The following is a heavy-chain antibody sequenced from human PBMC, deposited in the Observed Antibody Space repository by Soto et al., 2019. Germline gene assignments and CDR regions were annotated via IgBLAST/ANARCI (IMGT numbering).Heavy chain of an antibody. CDR2: ISAYNGNT. CDR3: AKGGDMGFGGGRYGMDV. D-gene: IGHD3-10*01. CDR1: GYTFSSFG. Sequence: QVQLVQSGAEVKKPGASVKVSCKASGYTFSSFGINWVRQAPGQGLEWMGWISAYNGNTKNAQKHQGRVTTDTATPPSTASTELRGPREDDTAVCYCAKGGDMGFGGGRYGMDVWGQGTTVTVSS. V-gene: IGHV1-18*01. J-gene: IGHJ6*02.